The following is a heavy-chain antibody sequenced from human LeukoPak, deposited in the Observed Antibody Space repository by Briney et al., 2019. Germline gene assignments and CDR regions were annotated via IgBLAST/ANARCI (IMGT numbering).Heavy chain of an antibody. CDR1: GGTFSSYA. V-gene: IGHV1-69*05. J-gene: IGHJ4*02. CDR2: VIPIFGTA. D-gene: IGHD4-23*01. CDR3: ARGERTVADY. Sequence: SVKVSCKASGGTFSSYAISWVRQAPGQGLEWMGRVIPIFGTANYAQKFQGRVTITTDESTNTAYMELSSLRSEDTAVYYCARGERTVADYWGQGTLVTVSS.